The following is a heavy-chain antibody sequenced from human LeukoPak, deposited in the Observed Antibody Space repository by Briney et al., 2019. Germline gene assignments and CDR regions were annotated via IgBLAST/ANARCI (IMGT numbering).Heavy chain of an antibody. V-gene: IGHV3-30*18. J-gene: IGHJ1*01. CDR1: GFPFNSYG. CDR2: ISYDGSNE. CDR3: AKDPTLTYYYDSSGLWEGYFQH. Sequence: GGSLRLSCAASGFPFNSYGMHWVRQAPGEGLEWVAVISYDGSNEYYADSVKGRFTISRDNSKNTLYLQMNSLRAEDTAVYYCAKDPTLTYYYDSSGLWEGYFQHWGQGTLVTVSS. D-gene: IGHD3-22*01.